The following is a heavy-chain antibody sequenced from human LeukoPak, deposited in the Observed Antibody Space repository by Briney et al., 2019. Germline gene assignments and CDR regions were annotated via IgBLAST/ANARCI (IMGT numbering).Heavy chain of an antibody. Sequence: SETLSLTCTVSGGSISSYYWSWIRQPPGKGLEWIGYIYYSGSTNYNPSLKSRVTISVDTSKNQFTLKLSSVTAADTAVYYCARDSSGWYFDYWGQGTLVTVSS. CDR3: ARDSSGWYFDY. V-gene: IGHV4-59*01. D-gene: IGHD6-19*01. CDR2: IYYSGST. J-gene: IGHJ4*02. CDR1: GGSISSYY.